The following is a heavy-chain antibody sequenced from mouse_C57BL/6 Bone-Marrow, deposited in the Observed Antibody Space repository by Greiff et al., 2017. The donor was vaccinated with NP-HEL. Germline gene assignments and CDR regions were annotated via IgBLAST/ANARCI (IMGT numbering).Heavy chain of an antibody. V-gene: IGHV1-50*01. CDR3: ARSETTVVATDFDY. CDR2: IDPSDSYT. D-gene: IGHD1-1*01. CDR1: GYTFTSYW. J-gene: IGHJ2*01. Sequence: QVQLQQPGAELVKPGASVKLSCKASGYTFTSYWMQWVKQRPGQGLEWIGEIDPSDSYTNYNQKFKGKATLTVDTSSSTAYMQLSSLTSEDSAVYYCARSETTVVATDFDYWGQGTTLTVSS.